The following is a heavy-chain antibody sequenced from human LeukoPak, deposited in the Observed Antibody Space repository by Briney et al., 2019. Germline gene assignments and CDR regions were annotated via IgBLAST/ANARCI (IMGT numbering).Heavy chain of an antibody. CDR3: ARGDYSTLYYFDY. D-gene: IGHD4-11*01. CDR1: GFNFRKYG. J-gene: IGHJ4*02. CDR2: ITYDGSNK. V-gene: IGHV3-30*03. Sequence: PGGSLRLSCVASGFNFRKYGIHWVRQAPGKGLEWVAVITYDGSNKYYADSVKGRFTISRDDSKNTLYLQMNSLRAEDTAVYYCARGDYSTLYYFDYWGQGALVTVSS.